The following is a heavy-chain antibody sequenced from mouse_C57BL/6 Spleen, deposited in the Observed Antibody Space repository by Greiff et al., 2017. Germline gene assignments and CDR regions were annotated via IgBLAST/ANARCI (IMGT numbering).Heavy chain of an antibody. CDR2: IDPETGGT. V-gene: IGHV1-15*01. D-gene: IGHD2-3*01. CDR3: TRRWLLRYFDY. J-gene: IGHJ2*01. Sequence: LQESGAELVRPGASVTLSCKASGYTFTDYEMHWVKQTPVHGLEWIGAIDPETGGTAYNQKFKGKAILTADKSSSTAYMELRSLTSEDSAVYYCTRRWLLRYFDYWGQGTTLTVSS. CDR1: GYTFTDYE.